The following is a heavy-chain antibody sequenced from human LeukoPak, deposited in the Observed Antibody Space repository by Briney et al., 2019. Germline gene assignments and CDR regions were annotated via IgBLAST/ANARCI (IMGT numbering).Heavy chain of an antibody. CDR3: ARDRATGYNWFDP. CDR1: GYSISSGYY. Sequence: PSETLSLTCTVSGYSISSGYYWGWIRQPPGKGLEWIGSIYHSGSTYYNPSLKSRVTISVDTSKNQFSLKLSSVTAADTAVYYCARDRATGYNWFDPWGQGTLVTVSS. D-gene: IGHD1-26*01. J-gene: IGHJ5*02. V-gene: IGHV4-38-2*02. CDR2: IYHSGST.